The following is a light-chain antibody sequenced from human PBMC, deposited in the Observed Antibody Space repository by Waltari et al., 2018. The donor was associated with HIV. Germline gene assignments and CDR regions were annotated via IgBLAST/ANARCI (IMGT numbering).Light chain of an antibody. J-gene: IGLJ2*01. CDR1: SSNVGRTS. V-gene: IGLV1-44*01. Sequence: QSVLTQPPSASGTPGQRVTISCSGSSSNVGRTSVRWYRQFPGTAPKLLIYKTNQRPSGVPDRFSGSKSGTSASLAISGLQSDDESVYYCAAWDDSLNGPLFGGGTQLTVL. CDR2: KTN. CDR3: AAWDDSLNGPL.